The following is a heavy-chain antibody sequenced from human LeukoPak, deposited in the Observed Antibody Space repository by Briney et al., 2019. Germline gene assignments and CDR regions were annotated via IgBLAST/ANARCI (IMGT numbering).Heavy chain of an antibody. CDR3: ARGIAAAGKRYFDY. V-gene: IGHV4-4*02. Sequence: SGTLSLTCAVSGGSISSSNWWSWVRPPPGKGLDWIGVIYHSGSTNYNPSLKSRVTISVDKSKNQFSLKLSSVTAADTAVYYCARGIAAAGKRYFDYWGQGTLVTVSS. CDR1: GGSISSSNW. D-gene: IGHD6-13*01. CDR2: IYHSGST. J-gene: IGHJ4*02.